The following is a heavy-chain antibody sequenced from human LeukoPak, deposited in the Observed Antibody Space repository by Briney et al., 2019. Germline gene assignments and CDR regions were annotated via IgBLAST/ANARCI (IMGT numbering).Heavy chain of an antibody. CDR1: GFTFSSYG. Sequence: GGSLRLSCAASGFTFSSYGMHWVRQAPGKGLEWVAVISYDGSNKYYADSVKGRFTISRDNSKNTLYLQMNSLRAEDTAVYYCAKDLLAAAVDCWGQGTLVTVSS. D-gene: IGHD6-13*01. CDR3: AKDLLAAAVDC. V-gene: IGHV3-30*18. CDR2: ISYDGSNK. J-gene: IGHJ4*02.